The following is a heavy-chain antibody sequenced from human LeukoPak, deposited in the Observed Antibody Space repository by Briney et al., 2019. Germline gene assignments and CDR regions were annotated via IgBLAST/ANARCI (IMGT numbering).Heavy chain of an antibody. Sequence: PGGSLRLSCAASGFTFSNYAMTWVRQAPGKGLEWVSAISGGGGYTSTYYADSVKGRFTISRDNSKNTLYLQMNSLRAEDTAVYYCARIGYSSSSFDFWGQGTLVTVSS. CDR1: GFTFSNYA. J-gene: IGHJ4*02. D-gene: IGHD6-6*01. CDR3: ARIGYSSSSFDF. V-gene: IGHV3-23*01. CDR2: ISGGGGYTST.